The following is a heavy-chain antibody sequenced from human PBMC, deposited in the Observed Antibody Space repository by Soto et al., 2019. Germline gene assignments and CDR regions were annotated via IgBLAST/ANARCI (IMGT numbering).Heavy chain of an antibody. J-gene: IGHJ4*02. Sequence: QVQLVQSGAEVKKPGSSVKVACKASGGTFSNYAISWVRQAPGQGLEWMGGVIRIFGTTNYAQRFQGRVTITADESTSTAYMELSSLRSEDTAVYYCARVSSSWYKDYFDYWGQGTLVTVSS. V-gene: IGHV1-69*12. CDR3: ARVSSSWYKDYFDY. D-gene: IGHD6-13*01. CDR1: GGTFSNYA. CDR2: VIRIFGTT.